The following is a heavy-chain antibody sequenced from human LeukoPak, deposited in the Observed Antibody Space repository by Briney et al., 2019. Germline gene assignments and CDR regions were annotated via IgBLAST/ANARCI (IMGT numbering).Heavy chain of an antibody. J-gene: IGHJ6*03. CDR2: IHYSGST. CDR3: ARVSWFPGTSYYYMDV. D-gene: IGHD1-1*01. CDR1: GGSFSGYY. V-gene: IGHV4-59*01. Sequence: SETLSLTCAVYGGSFSGYYWSWIRQPPGKGLVWIGYIHYSGSTNYNPSLKSRVTISVDTSKNQFSLKLSPVTAADTAVYYCARVSWFPGTSYYYMDVWGKGTTVTVSS.